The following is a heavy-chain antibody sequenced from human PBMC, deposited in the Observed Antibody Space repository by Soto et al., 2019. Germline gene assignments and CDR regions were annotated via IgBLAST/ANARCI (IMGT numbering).Heavy chain of an antibody. D-gene: IGHD2-15*01. J-gene: IGHJ4*02. CDR3: VKEGYCNGGTCYVDN. Sequence: EVQLLDGGGGLVQPGGSLRLSCTVSGFTFTTYAMGWVRQAPGKGLEWVSGISGSGGTTYYADSVKGHFTISRDNSKNTLYLQMNSLRAEDSAVYDCVKEGYCNGGTCYVDNWGQGTLVTVSS. CDR1: GFTFTTYA. V-gene: IGHV3-23*01. CDR2: ISGSGGTT.